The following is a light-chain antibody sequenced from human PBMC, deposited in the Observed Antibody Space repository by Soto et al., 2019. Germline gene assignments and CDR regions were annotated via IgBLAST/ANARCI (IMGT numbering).Light chain of an antibody. CDR1: QSISSW. Sequence: DIQMTQSPSTLSASVVDRVTITCLASQSISSWLAWYQQKPGKAPKLLIYKASSLESGVPSRFSGSGSGTEFTLTISSLQPDDFATYYCQHYNNYLLTFGGGTKVDIK. CDR3: QHYNNYLLT. J-gene: IGKJ4*01. CDR2: KAS. V-gene: IGKV1-5*03.